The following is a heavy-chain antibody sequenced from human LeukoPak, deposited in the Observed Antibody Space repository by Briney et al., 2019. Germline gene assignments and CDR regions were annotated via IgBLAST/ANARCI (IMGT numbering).Heavy chain of an antibody. Sequence: ASVKVSCKASGYTFTSYGISWLRQAPGQGFEWMGWISAYNGNTNYAQKLQGRVTMTTDTSTSTAYMDLRSLRSDDTAVYYCARGVAVARYGMDVWGQGTTVTVSS. J-gene: IGHJ6*02. CDR1: GYTFTSYG. V-gene: IGHV1-18*01. D-gene: IGHD6-19*01. CDR2: ISAYNGNT. CDR3: ARGVAVARYGMDV.